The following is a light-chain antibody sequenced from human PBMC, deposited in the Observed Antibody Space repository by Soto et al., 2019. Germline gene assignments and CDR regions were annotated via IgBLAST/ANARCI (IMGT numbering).Light chain of an antibody. CDR2: GTS. Sequence: EIVLTQSPGTLSLSPGERATLSCRASQSVSSSYLAWYQQKPGQAPRLLIYGTSSRATALPDRFSGSGSGTDFTLNISRLEPEDVAVYYWQQYGSSSWTFGQGTKVEIK. V-gene: IGKV3-20*01. J-gene: IGKJ1*01. CDR1: QSVSSSY. CDR3: QQYGSSSWT.